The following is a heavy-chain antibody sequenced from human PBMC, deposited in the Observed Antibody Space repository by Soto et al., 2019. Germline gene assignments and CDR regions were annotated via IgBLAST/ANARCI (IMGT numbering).Heavy chain of an antibody. CDR1: GFTFSSYA. D-gene: IGHD3-3*01. J-gene: IGHJ4*02. V-gene: IGHV3-23*01. CDR3: AKRAHSPIFGVAVNYFDH. CDR2: ISDSGGST. Sequence: PGGSLRLSCAASGFTFSSYAMSWVRQAPGKGPEWVSGISDSGGSTYYADSVKGRFTISRDNSKNTLYLQMSSLRAEDTAVFYCAKRAHSPIFGVAVNYFDHWGQGTLVTVSS.